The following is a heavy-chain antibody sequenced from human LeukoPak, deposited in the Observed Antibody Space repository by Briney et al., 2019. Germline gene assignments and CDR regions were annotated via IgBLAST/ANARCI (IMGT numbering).Heavy chain of an antibody. J-gene: IGHJ6*03. V-gene: IGHV3-7*03. CDR3: AREHYFYYMDG. Sequence: PGGSLRLSCAASGFTFSSQWMSWVRQAPGKGLEWVANVNQGGTEKYYVDSVKGRFTISRDSAENSLYLQMNSLRAEDTAVYYCAREHYFYYMDGWGKGTTVTVSS. CDR1: GFTFSSQW. CDR2: VNQGGTEK.